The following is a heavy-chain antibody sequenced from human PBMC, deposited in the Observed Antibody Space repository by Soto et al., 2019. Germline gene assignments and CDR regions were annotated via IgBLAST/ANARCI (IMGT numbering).Heavy chain of an antibody. CDR2: ISYDGSNK. CDR3: ARPTVAGRATDLDY. J-gene: IGHJ4*02. Sequence: VGSLRLSCAASGFTFRSYAMHWVRQAPGKGLEWVAVISYDGSNKYYGDSVKGRFTISRDNSKNTLYLQMNSLRAEDTAVYYCARPTVAGRATDLDYWGQGTLVTVSS. CDR1: GFTFRSYA. D-gene: IGHD6-19*01. V-gene: IGHV3-30-3*01.